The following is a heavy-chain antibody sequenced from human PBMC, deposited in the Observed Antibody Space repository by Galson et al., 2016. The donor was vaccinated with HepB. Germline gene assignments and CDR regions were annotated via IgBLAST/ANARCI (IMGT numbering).Heavy chain of an antibody. V-gene: IGHV1-2*02. Sequence: SVKVSCKASGCIFIDYYIHWLRQAPGQGPEWMAWINAKSGGTSVAQRFRGRVTVTRNTSSSTVYMELSWLTSDDTAVYYCARDARGYNILTEGNFDLWGQGTMVTVSS. J-gene: IGHJ3*01. CDR1: GCIFIDYY. CDR2: INAKSGGT. CDR3: ARDARGYNILTEGNFDL. D-gene: IGHD3-9*01.